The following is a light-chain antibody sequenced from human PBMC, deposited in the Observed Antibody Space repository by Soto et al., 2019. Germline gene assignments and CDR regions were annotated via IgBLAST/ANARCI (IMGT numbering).Light chain of an antibody. CDR3: SSYTSSTTYV. V-gene: IGLV2-14*01. J-gene: IGLJ1*01. CDR1: RSDVGGYKY. CDR2: DVS. Sequence: QSALTQSASVSGSPGQSITISCTGTRSDVGGYKYVSWYQQHPGKAPKLMIFDVSNRPSGVSNRFSGSKSGNTASLTISGLQAEDEADYYCSSYTSSTTYVFGTGTKLTVL.